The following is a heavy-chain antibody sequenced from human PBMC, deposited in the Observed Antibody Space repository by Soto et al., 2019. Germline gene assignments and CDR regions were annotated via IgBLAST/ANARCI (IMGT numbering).Heavy chain of an antibody. V-gene: IGHV4-30-4*01. Sequence: PSETLSLTCTVSGGSISSGDYYWSWIRQPPGKGLEWIGYIYYSGSTYYNPSLKSRVTISVDTSKNQFSLKLSSVTAADTAVYYCARDDSRRGYGMDVWGQGTKVTVSS. CDR1: GGSISSGDYY. J-gene: IGHJ6*02. CDR2: IYYSGST. D-gene: IGHD2-15*01. CDR3: ARDDSRRGYGMDV.